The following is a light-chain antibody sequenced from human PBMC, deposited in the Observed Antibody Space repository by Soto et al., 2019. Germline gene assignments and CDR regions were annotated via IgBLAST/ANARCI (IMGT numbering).Light chain of an antibody. V-gene: IGKV3-15*01. J-gene: IGKJ4*01. CDR3: QQYNSWLT. CDR2: GAS. Sequence: IVMTHSPATLSVSPGERATLSCRASQSVSSNLAWYQQKPGQAPRLLIYGASTRATGIPARFSGSGSGTDFTLTITGLQSEDFAVYYCQQYNSWLTFGGGTKVEIK. CDR1: QSVSSN.